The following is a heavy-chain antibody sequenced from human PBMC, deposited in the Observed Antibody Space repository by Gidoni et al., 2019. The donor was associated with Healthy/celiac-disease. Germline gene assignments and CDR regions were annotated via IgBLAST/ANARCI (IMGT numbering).Heavy chain of an antibody. Sequence: QVQLVESGGGVVQPGRSLRLSCAASGFTFSSYAMHWVRQAPGKGLEWVAVISYDGSNKYYADSVKGRFTISRDNSKNTLYLQMNSLRAEDTAVYYCAREGVVVVAATGDYWGQGTLVTVSS. CDR3: AREGVVVVAATGDY. CDR2: ISYDGSNK. CDR1: GFTFSSYA. D-gene: IGHD2-15*01. J-gene: IGHJ4*02. V-gene: IGHV3-30-3*01.